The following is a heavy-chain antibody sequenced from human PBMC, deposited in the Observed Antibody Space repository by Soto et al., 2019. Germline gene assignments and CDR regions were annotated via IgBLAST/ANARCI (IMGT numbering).Heavy chain of an antibody. V-gene: IGHV3-30*02. CDR3: AKMNAHRGSGWPRY. J-gene: IGHJ4*02. D-gene: IGHD6-19*01. CDR1: GLTFSCYG. Sequence: PGGSPKLSCAASGLTFSCYGIHWVRRAPGKGLEWVATIGFAVYNKYYADSVKGRFTISRDNSKNTLYLQMNSLRAEDTAVYYCAKMNAHRGSGWPRYWGQGTLVTVSS. CDR2: IGFAVYNK.